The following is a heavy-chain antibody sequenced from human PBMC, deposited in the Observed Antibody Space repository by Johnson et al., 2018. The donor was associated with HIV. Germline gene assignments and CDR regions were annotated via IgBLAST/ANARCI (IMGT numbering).Heavy chain of an antibody. Sequence: QPGGSLRLSCAASGLIFSRSWIHWVRQDPGKGLVWVSRTNSDGSSTNYADSVKGRFTISRDKAKNTLHLQMNSLRAEDTAVYYCAREWGRITFGGVIPRNAFDIWGQGTVVTVSS. D-gene: IGHD3-16*01. CDR1: GLIFSRSW. J-gene: IGHJ3*02. V-gene: IGHV3-74*01. CDR2: TNSDGSST. CDR3: AREWGRITFGGVIPRNAFDI.